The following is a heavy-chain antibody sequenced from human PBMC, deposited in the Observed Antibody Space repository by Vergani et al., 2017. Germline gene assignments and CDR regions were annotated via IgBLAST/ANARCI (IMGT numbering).Heavy chain of an antibody. CDR1: GYTFTGYY. Sequence: QVQLVQSGAEVKKPGASVKVSCKASGYTFTGYYMHWVRQAPGQGLEWMGWINPNSGGTNYAHKFQGRVTMTRDTSISTAYMELSRLRSDDTAVYYCASSNWNHVRPIYAFDIWGQGTMVTVSS. CDR3: ASSNWNHVRPIYAFDI. V-gene: IGHV1-2*07. D-gene: IGHD1-14*01. J-gene: IGHJ3*02. CDR2: INPNSGGT.